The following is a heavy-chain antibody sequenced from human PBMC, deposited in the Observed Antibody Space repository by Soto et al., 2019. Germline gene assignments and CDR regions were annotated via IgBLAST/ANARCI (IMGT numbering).Heavy chain of an antibody. CDR2: ISHLEST. CDR1: GASITYGGYS. D-gene: IGHD5-12*01. CDR3: DRGGGYDPFDY. V-gene: IGHV4-30-2*01. Sequence: SETLSLTCTLSGASITYGGYSWSWIRQPPGKDLEWLGYISHLESTFYNPSFQSRLTLSIDRSKNQFSLKLASMTAADTAVYYCDRGGGYDPFDYWDQGTMVTVYS. J-gene: IGHJ4*02.